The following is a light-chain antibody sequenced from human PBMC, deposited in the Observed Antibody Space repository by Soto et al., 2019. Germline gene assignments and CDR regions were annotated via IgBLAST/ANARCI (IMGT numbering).Light chain of an antibody. CDR3: QQYNSYSPWT. CDR1: QSISSW. Sequence: DIQMTQSPSTLSASVGDRVTITCRASQSISSWLAWYQQKPGKAPKLLIYDASSLESGVPSRFSGSGSGTEFTPTISSLQPDDLATYYCQQYNSYSPWTFDQGTKVEIK. CDR2: DAS. V-gene: IGKV1-5*01. J-gene: IGKJ1*01.